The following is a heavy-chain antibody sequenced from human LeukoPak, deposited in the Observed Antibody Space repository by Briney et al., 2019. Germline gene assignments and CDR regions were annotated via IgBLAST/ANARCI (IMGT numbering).Heavy chain of an antibody. CDR1: GFAFSSFD. CDR2: IGTASDT. CDR3: ARGPPRGKYYYMDV. V-gene: IGHV3-13*01. Sequence: GGSLRLSCAASGFAFSSFDMHWVRQPTGQGLEWVSTIGTASDTYYPGSVEGRFTLSRDNAKNSLYLQVNSLTAGDTAVYYCARGPPRGKYYYMDVWGKGTTVTVSS. D-gene: IGHD1-1*01. J-gene: IGHJ6*03.